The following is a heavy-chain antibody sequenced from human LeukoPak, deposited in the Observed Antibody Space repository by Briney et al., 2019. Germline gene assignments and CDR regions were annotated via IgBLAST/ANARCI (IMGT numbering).Heavy chain of an antibody. CDR3: ARFRRGIYYFDY. V-gene: IGHV4-59*08. J-gene: IGHJ4*02. CDR2: IYYSGST. Sequence: SETLSLTCTVSGGSISSYYWSWIRQPPGKGLEWIGYIYYSGSTNYNPSLKSRVTISVDTSKNQFSLKLSSVTAADTAVYYCARFRRGIYYFDYWGQGTLVTVSS. D-gene: IGHD2-8*02. CDR1: GGSISSYY.